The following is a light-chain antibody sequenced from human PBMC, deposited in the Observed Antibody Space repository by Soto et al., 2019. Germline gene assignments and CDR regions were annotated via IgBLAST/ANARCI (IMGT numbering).Light chain of an antibody. Sequence: DIQMTQSPSPLSASVGDRVTITCRSSQSISSWLAWYQQKPGKAPKLLIYKASSLESGVPSSISGSGSGTEFTLTISSLQHDDFATYYCHQYRAYRAFGQGTKVDI. CDR2: KAS. CDR3: HQYRAYRA. J-gene: IGKJ1*01. V-gene: IGKV1-5*03. CDR1: QSISSW.